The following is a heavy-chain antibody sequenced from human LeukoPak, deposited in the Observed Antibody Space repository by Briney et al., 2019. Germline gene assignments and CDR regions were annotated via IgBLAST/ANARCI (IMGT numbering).Heavy chain of an antibody. CDR1: GFTFSTSA. Sequence: GGSLRLSCAASGFTFSTSATHWVRQAPGKGLEWVAVILYDGSNKYYADSVKGRFTISRDNSKNTLYLQMNSLRAEDTAVYSCAKDPLNRSGFDGAFDVWGQGTMVTVSS. CDR2: ILYDGSNK. D-gene: IGHD5-12*01. CDR3: AKDPLNRSGFDGAFDV. J-gene: IGHJ3*01. V-gene: IGHV3-30*18.